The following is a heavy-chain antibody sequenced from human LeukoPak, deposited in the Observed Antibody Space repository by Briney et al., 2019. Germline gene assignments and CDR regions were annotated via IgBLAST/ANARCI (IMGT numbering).Heavy chain of an antibody. J-gene: IGHJ4*02. CDR2: IHTSRST. Sequence: SQTLSLTCTVSGGSISSGSYYWSWIRQPAGKGLEWIGRIHTSRSTNYNPSLKSRVTISVDTSKNQFSLKLSSVTAADTAVYYCARSKRVWDSSGYYEYWGQGTLVTVSS. CDR1: GGSISSGSYY. CDR3: ARSKRVWDSSGYYEY. V-gene: IGHV4-61*02. D-gene: IGHD3-22*01.